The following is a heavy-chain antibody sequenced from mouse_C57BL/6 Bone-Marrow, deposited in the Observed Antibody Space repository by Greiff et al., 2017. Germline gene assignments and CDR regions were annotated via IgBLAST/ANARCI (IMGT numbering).Heavy chain of an antibody. V-gene: IGHV5-16*01. CDR3: ARDYYGYDRGWYFDV. Sequence: DVHLVESEGGLVQPGSSMKLSCTASGFTFSDYYMAWVRQVPEKGLEWVANINYDGSSTYYLDSLKSRFIISRDNAKNILYLQMSSLKSEDTATYYCARDYYGYDRGWYFDVWGTGTTVTVSS. CDR2: INYDGSST. J-gene: IGHJ1*03. CDR1: GFTFSDYY. D-gene: IGHD2-2*01.